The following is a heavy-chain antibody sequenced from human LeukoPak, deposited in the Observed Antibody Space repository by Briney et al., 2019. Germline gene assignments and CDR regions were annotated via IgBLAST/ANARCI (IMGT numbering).Heavy chain of an antibody. D-gene: IGHD3-22*01. CDR3: ARGVSGSPNWFDP. J-gene: IGHJ5*02. CDR2: IHYDGNNK. Sequence: QPGGSLRLSCAASGFSFSSSAMHWVRQAPGKGLDWVAFIHYDGNNKYYADSVKGRFTISRDNAKNSLYMQMDSLRAEDTAVYYCARGVSGSPNWFDPWGQGTLVTVSS. CDR1: GFSFSSSA. V-gene: IGHV3-30*02.